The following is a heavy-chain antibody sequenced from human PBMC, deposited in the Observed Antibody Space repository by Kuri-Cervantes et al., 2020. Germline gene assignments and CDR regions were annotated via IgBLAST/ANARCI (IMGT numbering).Heavy chain of an antibody. Sequence: LSLTCAASGFTFSSYGMHWVRQATGKGLEWVANITEDGGERKYMDSMEGRFTISRDNAKNSLYLQMNSLRAEDTAVYYCARGRPGYSSGWYYFDYWGQGTLVTVSS. J-gene: IGHJ4*02. CDR3: ARGRPGYSSGWYYFDY. CDR1: GFTFSSYG. CDR2: ITEDGGER. V-gene: IGHV3-7*03. D-gene: IGHD6-19*01.